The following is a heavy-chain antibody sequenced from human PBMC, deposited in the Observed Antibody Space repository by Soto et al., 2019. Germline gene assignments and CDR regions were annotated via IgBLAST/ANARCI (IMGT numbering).Heavy chain of an antibody. V-gene: IGHV1-46*01. J-gene: IGHJ6*02. CDR2: INPSGGST. CDR3: ARVGGGDLSTYYYYYGMDV. D-gene: IGHD2-21*02. Sequence: ASVKVSCKASGYTFTSYYMHWVRQAPGQGLERMGIINPSGGSTSYAQKFQGRVTMTRDTSTSTVYMELSSLRSEDTAVYYCARVGGGDLSTYYYYYGMDVWGQGTTVTVSS. CDR1: GYTFTSYY.